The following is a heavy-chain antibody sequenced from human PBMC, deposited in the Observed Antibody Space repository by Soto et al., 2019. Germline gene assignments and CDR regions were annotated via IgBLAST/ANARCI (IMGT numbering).Heavy chain of an antibody. D-gene: IGHD1-26*01. CDR2: IYYSGST. J-gene: IGHJ4*02. CDR3: ARRGLVGATTFDY. V-gene: IGHV4-39*01. Sequence: QLQLQESGPGLVKPSETLPLTCTVSGGSISSSRSYWGWIRQPPGKGLECIGSIYYSGSTYYSPSLQSRVTISVDTSKNQFSLKLSSVTAADTAVYYCARRGLVGATTFDYWGQGTLVTVSS. CDR1: GGSISSSRSY.